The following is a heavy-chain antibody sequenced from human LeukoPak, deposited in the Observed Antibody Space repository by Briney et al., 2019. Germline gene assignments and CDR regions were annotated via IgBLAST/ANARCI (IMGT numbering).Heavy chain of an antibody. CDR3: ASSGGITMVRGSWIYGMDV. D-gene: IGHD3-10*01. CDR2: IYYSGST. V-gene: IGHV4-59*08. J-gene: IGHJ6*02. Sequence: SETLSLTCAVYGGSFSGYYWSWIRQPPGKGLEWIGYIYYSGSTNYNPSLKSRVTISVDTSKNQFSLKLSSVSAADTAVYYCASSGGITMVRGSWIYGMDVWGQGTTVTVSS. CDR1: GGSFSGYY.